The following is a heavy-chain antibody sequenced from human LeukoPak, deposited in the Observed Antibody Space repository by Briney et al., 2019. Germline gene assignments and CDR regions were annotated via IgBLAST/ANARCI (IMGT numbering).Heavy chain of an antibody. J-gene: IGHJ6*03. CDR2: IYHSGST. Sequence: PSETLSLTCTVSGYSISSGYYWGWIRQPPGKGLEWIGSIYHSGSTYYNPSLKSRVTISVDTSKNQFSLKLSSVTAADTAVYYCARDRIPAANYYYYMDVWGKGTTVTVSS. D-gene: IGHD2-2*01. CDR3: ARDRIPAANYYYYMDV. V-gene: IGHV4-38-2*02. CDR1: GYSISSGYY.